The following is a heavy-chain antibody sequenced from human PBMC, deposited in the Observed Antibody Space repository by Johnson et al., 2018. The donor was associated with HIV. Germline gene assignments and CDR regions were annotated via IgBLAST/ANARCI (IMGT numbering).Heavy chain of an antibody. CDR1: GFTFSSHG. CDR2: ITPSGTTI. Sequence: VQLVESGGGVVQPGRSLRLSCAASGFTFSSHGMNWIRQAPGKGLEWVSYITPSGTTIYNADSVKGRFTISRDNAKKSLYLQMTSLRAEDTAMYYCAKRRVAGDDAFDIWGQGTMVTVSS. J-gene: IGHJ3*02. CDR3: AKRRVAGDDAFDI. V-gene: IGHV3-48*04. D-gene: IGHD6-19*01.